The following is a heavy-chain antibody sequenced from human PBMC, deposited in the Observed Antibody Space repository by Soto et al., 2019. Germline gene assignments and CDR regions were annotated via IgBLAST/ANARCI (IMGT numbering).Heavy chain of an antibody. CDR2: IVPIYRTA. J-gene: IGHJ4*02. V-gene: IGHV1-69*01. D-gene: IGHD6-13*01. CDR3: VRDSGAKLSSS. CDR1: GGTFSSYL. Sequence: QVQLVQSGAEVKKPGSSVKVSCKASGGTFSSYLINWVRQAPGQGLEWVGGIVPIYRTADYAQKFQGRVTITADESARTSYMELRSLKSQDTAVYYCVRDSGAKLSSSWGQGTLVTVSS.